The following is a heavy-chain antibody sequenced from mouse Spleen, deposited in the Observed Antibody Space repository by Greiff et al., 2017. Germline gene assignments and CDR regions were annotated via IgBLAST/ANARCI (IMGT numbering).Heavy chain of an antibody. CDR3: ARTLTAQAPMDY. V-gene: IGHV5-17*01. CDR2: ISSGSSTI. Sequence: DVKLVESGGGLVKPGGSLKLSCAASGFTFSDYGMHWVRQAPEKGLEWVAYISSGSSTIYYADTVKGRFTISRDNAKNTLFLQMTSLRSEDTAMYYCARTLTAQAPMDYWGQGTSVTVSS. J-gene: IGHJ4*01. CDR1: GFTFSDYG. D-gene: IGHD3-2*02.